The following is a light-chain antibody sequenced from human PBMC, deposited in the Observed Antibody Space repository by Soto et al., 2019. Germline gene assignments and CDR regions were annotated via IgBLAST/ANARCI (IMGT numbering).Light chain of an antibody. CDR2: DVN. V-gene: IGLV2-11*01. Sequence: QSALTQPRSVSGSPGQSVTFSCTGTSGDIGAYNYVSWYQFHPGKAPKMIIYDVNKRPSGVPDRFSGSQSGNTASLTISWLQAEDEADYYCCSYAHTSRVFGGGTELTVL. CDR1: SGDIGAYNY. CDR3: CSYAHTSRV. J-gene: IGLJ3*02.